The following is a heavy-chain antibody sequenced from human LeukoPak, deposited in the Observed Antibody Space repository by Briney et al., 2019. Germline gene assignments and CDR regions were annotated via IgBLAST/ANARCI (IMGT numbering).Heavy chain of an antibody. Sequence: GGSLRLSCAASGFTVSSNYMSWVRQAPGKGLEWVSVIYSGGSTYYADSVKGRFTISRDNSKNTLYLQMNSLRAEDTAVYYCARDGDYYDSSGSYWGQGTLVTVS. CDR1: GFTVSSNY. J-gene: IGHJ4*02. V-gene: IGHV3-53*01. CDR2: IYSGGST. CDR3: ARDGDYYDSSGSY. D-gene: IGHD3-22*01.